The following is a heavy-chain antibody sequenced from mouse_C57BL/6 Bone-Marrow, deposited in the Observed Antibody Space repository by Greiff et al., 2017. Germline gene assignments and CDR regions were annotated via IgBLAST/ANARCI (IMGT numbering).Heavy chain of an antibody. CDR1: GFTFSSYG. CDR2: ISSGGSYT. CDR3: ARIDTWFAY. V-gene: IGHV5-6*01. Sequence: EVKLVESGGDLVKPGGSLKLSCAASGFTFSSYGMSWVRQTPDKRLEWVATISSGGSYTYYPDSVKGRFTISRDNAKNTLYLQMSSLKSEDTAMXYCARIDTWFAYWGQGTLVTVSA. J-gene: IGHJ3*01.